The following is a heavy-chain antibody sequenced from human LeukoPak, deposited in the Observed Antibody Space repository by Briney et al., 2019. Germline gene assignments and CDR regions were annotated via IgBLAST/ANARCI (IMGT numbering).Heavy chain of an antibody. Sequence: QPGGSLRLSCAASGFTFDDYAMHWVRQAPGKGLEWVSGISWNSGSIGYADSVKGRFTISRDNAKNSLYLQMNSLRAEDTALYYCAKDMLDYGDYFAFDIWGQGTMVTVSS. V-gene: IGHV3-9*01. CDR1: GFTFDDYA. CDR3: AKDMLDYGDYFAFDI. D-gene: IGHD4-17*01. CDR2: ISWNSGSI. J-gene: IGHJ3*02.